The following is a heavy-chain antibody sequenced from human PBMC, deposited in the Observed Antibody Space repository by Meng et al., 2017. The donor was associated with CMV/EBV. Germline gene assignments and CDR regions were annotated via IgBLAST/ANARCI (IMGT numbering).Heavy chain of an antibody. CDR1: GFIFTSDN. V-gene: IGHV3-21*06. J-gene: IGHJ3*02. Sequence: GGCLSPSWAASGFIFTSDNMNWVRQAPGKVLEWVSSISSSSSYIYHADSVKGRFTISRDNAKNALQLQMNSLRAEDTAVYFCARSGVFGCSSTSSYDLDALDIWGQGTMVTVSS. CDR2: ISSSSSYI. CDR3: ARSGVFGCSSTSSYDLDALDI. D-gene: IGHD2-2*01.